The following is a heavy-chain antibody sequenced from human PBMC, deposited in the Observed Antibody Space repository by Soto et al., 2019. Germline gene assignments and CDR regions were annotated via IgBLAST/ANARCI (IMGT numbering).Heavy chain of an antibody. CDR1: GGSISSYY. Sequence: SETLSLTCTVSGGSISSYYWSWIRQPPGKGLEWIGYIYYSGSTNYNPSLKSRVTISVDTSKNQFSLKLSSVTAADTAVYYCARLVATLSAFXIWGQGTMVTVPS. V-gene: IGHV4-59*08. CDR2: IYYSGST. CDR3: ARLVATLSAFXI. D-gene: IGHD5-12*01. J-gene: IGHJ3*02.